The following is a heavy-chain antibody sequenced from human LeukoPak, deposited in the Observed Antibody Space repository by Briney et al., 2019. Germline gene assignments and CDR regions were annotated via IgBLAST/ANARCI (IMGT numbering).Heavy chain of an antibody. CDR3: ATPKDTAMVPFDY. CDR1: GFTVSSNY. CDR2: ISGSGGST. J-gene: IGHJ4*02. V-gene: IGHV3-23*01. Sequence: PGGSLRLSCAASGFTVSSNYMSWVRQAPGKGLEWVSAISGSGGSTYYADSVKGRFTISRDNSKNTLYLQMNSLRAEDTAVYYCATPKDTAMVPFDYWGQGTLVTVSS. D-gene: IGHD5-18*01.